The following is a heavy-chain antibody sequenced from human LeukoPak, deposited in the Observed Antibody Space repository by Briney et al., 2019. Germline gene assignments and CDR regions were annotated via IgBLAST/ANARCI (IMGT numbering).Heavy chain of an antibody. CDR1: GCTFSRFW. CDR2: INEDGSQI. D-gene: IGHD3-16*01. Sequence: GGSLRLSCAASGCTFSRFWMTWVRQAPGKGLEWVANINEDGSQIYYVGSVKGRFTVSRDNARDSLYLQMTSLRVEDTAIYYCARDATRGGDFDYWGQGTLVTVSS. V-gene: IGHV3-7*01. CDR3: ARDATRGGDFDY. J-gene: IGHJ4*02.